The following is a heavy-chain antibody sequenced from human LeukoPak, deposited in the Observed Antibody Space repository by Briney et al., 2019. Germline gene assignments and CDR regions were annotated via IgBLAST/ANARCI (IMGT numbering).Heavy chain of an antibody. J-gene: IGHJ4*02. V-gene: IGHV3-9*01. CDR2: ISWNSGSI. D-gene: IGHD2-2*01. CDR1: GFTFDDYA. Sequence: PGGSLRLSCAASGFTFDDYARHWVGQAPGKGLEWVSGISWNSGSIGDADSVKGRFTISRDNAKNSLYLQMNSLRAEDTALYSCAKRQGSSASCYDYWGQGTLVTASS. CDR3: AKRQGSSASCYDY.